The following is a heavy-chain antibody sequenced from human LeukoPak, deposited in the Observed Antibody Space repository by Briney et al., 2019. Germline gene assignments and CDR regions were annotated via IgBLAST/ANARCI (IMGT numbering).Heavy chain of an antibody. CDR2: IYYSGST. Sequence: SETPSLTCTVSGGSISGYYWSWIRQPPGKGLEWIGFIYYSGSTYYNPSLKSRVTISVDTSKNQFSLKLSSVTAADTAVYYCARLGYSYGYFDYWGQGTLVTVSS. J-gene: IGHJ4*02. CDR1: GGSISGYY. V-gene: IGHV4-59*08. D-gene: IGHD5-18*01. CDR3: ARLGYSYGYFDY.